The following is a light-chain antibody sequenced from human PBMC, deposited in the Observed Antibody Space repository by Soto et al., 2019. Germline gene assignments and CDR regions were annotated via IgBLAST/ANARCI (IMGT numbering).Light chain of an antibody. CDR3: SKRSTWPRGT. V-gene: IGKV3D-20*02. Sequence: IVLTQSLGTLSLSTGERATLSCRAIQSVSSSYLAWYQQKPGQAPSLLIYDASNRATGIPARFSGSGSGTHLTHTISSLEPEDFAVYDCSKRSTWPRGTFGQGTKVDI. CDR1: QSVSSSY. CDR2: DAS. J-gene: IGKJ1*01.